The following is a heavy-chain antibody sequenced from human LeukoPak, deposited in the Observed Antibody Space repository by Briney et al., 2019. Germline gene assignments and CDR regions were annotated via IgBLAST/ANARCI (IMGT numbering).Heavy chain of an antibody. J-gene: IGHJ5*02. Sequence: PSETLSLTCTVSGGSISSYYCSWIRQSPGKGLEWIGYNSDNGNRNYSPSLKNRVTISVATSKKQFSLKLTSVSAADTAVYHCSRHIVVVSTPADWFDPWGQGTLVTVSS. CDR1: GGSISSYY. D-gene: IGHD2-21*01. CDR2: NSDNGNR. CDR3: SRHIVVVSTPADWFDP. V-gene: IGHV4-59*08.